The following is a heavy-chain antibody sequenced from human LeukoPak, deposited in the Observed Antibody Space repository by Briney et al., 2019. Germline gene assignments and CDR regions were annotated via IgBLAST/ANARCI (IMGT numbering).Heavy chain of an antibody. CDR1: GGSISSGSYY. Sequence: SQTLSLTCTVSGGSISSGSYYWSWIRQPAGKGLEWIGRIYTSGSTNYNPSLKSRVTISVDKSKNQFSLILTSVTAADTAVYYCARYEVAHNWFDPWGQGTLVTVSS. CDR2: IYTSGST. CDR3: ARYEVAHNWFDP. D-gene: IGHD2-15*01. V-gene: IGHV4-61*02. J-gene: IGHJ5*02.